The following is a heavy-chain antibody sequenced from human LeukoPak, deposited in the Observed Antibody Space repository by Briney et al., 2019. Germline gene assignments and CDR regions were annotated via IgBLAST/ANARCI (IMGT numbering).Heavy chain of an antibody. CDR2: ISSNGDYT. CDR1: GFTFSSYW. D-gene: IGHD6-13*01. V-gene: IGHV3-23*01. J-gene: IGHJ4*02. CDR3: AKRGIAAAASFDY. Sequence: PGGSLRLSCAASGFTFSSYWMSWVRQAPGKGLEWVSTISSNGDYTYYADSVKGRFTISRDNSKNTLYLQMNSLRADDTAVYYCAKRGIAAAASFDYWGQGTLVSVSS.